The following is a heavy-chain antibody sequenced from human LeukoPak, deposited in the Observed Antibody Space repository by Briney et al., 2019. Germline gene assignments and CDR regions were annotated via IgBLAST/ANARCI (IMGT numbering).Heavy chain of an antibody. CDR1: GFTFSSYA. D-gene: IGHD3-3*01. CDR2: ISYDGSNK. J-gene: IGHJ4*02. CDR3: ARGGTIPFDY. Sequence: PGGSLRLSCAASGFTFSSYAMHWVRQAPGKGLEWVAVISYDGSNKYYADSVKGRFTISRDNSKNTLYLQMNSLRAEDTAVYYCARGGTIPFDYWGQGTLVTVSS. V-gene: IGHV3-30-3*01.